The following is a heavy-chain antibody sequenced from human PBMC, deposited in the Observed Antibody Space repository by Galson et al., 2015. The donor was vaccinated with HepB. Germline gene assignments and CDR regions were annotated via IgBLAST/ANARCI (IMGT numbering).Heavy chain of an antibody. J-gene: IGHJ4*02. D-gene: IGHD3-10*01. Sequence: SLRLSCAASGFTLSSYAMAWVRQAPGKGLEWVSGSGGSTYYADPVEGRFTISRDNSKNTLYLQMNSLRPEDTAVYYCAKNRAELWFDDLDYWGQGTLVTVSS. CDR2: GSGGST. CDR3: AKNRAELWFDDLDY. V-gene: IGHV3-23*01. CDR1: GFTLSSYA.